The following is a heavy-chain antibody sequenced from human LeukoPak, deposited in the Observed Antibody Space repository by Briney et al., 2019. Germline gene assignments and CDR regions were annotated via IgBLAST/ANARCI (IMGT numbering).Heavy chain of an antibody. V-gene: IGHV4-31*03. CDR2: IYYSGST. J-gene: IGHJ6*02. D-gene: IGHD2-2*01. CDR1: GGSISSGGYY. Sequence: SQTLSLTCTVSGGSISSGGYYWGWIRQHPGKGLEWIGYIYYSGSTYYNPSLKSRVTISVYTSKNQFSLKLSSVTAADTAVYYCARGSRYCSSTSCYVTDYYYYYGMDVWGQGTTVTVSS. CDR3: ARGSRYCSSTSCYVTDYYYYYGMDV.